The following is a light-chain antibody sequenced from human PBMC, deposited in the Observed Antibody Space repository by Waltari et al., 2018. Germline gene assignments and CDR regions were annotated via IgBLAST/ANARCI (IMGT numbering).Light chain of an antibody. CDR1: QTINNW. Sequence: DIQMTQSPSTLSASVGDRLTITCRASQTINNWLAWYQQKPGKAPKLLIYQASTLESGVPSSFSGSGSGTEFTLTVSSLQPDDFATYYCQQYKSYPYTFGQGTKLEIK. CDR3: QQYKSYPYT. J-gene: IGKJ2*01. CDR2: QAS. V-gene: IGKV1-5*03.